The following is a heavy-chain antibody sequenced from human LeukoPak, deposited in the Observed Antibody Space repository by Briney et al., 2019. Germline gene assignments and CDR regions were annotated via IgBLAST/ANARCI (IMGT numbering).Heavy chain of an antibody. CDR3: ARGSGDYDFWSGYSYYMDV. Sequence: GGSLRLSCAASGFTFSSYAMSWVRQAPGKGLEWVSAIRGSGDRTHYADSVKGRFTISRDNSKNTLYLQMNSLRAEDTAVYYCARGSGDYDFWSGYSYYMDVWGKGTTVTVSS. V-gene: IGHV3-23*01. D-gene: IGHD3-3*01. CDR1: GFTFSSYA. CDR2: IRGSGDRT. J-gene: IGHJ6*03.